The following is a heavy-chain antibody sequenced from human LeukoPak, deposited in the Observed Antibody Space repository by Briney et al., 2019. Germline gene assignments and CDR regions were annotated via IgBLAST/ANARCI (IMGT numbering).Heavy chain of an antibody. D-gene: IGHD1-26*01. CDR3: AKEGIKESPREFDY. Sequence: PGGSLRLSCAASGLTFSNYGMNWVRQAPGKGLEWVSVISGNSDTTYYADSVKGRFTISRDNSKNTLYLQMNSLRVEDTAVYYCAKEGIKESPREFDYWGQGSLVTVSS. J-gene: IGHJ4*02. V-gene: IGHV3-23*01. CDR1: GLTFSNYG. CDR2: ISGNSDTT.